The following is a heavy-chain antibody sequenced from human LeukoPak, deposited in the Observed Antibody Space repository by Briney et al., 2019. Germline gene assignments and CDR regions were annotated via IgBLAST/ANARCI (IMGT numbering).Heavy chain of an antibody. CDR3: AKDPTRLLWFGELFPPTLDYYYGMDV. V-gene: IGHV3-43*02. CDR2: ISGDGGST. CDR1: GFTFDDYA. J-gene: IGHJ6*02. D-gene: IGHD3-10*01. Sequence: GGSLRLSCAASGFTFDDYAMHWVRQAPGKGLEWVSLISGDGGSTYYADSVKGRFTISRDNSKNSLYLQMNSLRTEDTALYYCAKDPTRLLWFGELFPPTLDYYYGMDVWGQGTTVTVSS.